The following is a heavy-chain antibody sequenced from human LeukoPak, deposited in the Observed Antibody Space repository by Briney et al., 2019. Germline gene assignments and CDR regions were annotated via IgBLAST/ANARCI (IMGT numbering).Heavy chain of an antibody. CDR1: GGSISSGGYY. Sequence: SETLSLTCTVSGGSISSGGYYWSWIRQHPGKGLEWIGYIYYSGSTYYNPSLKSRVTISVDTSKNQFSLKLSSVTAADTAVYYCAGGYYDNWFDPWGQGTLVTVSS. V-gene: IGHV4-31*03. CDR3: AGGYYDNWFDP. D-gene: IGHD3-22*01. CDR2: IYYSGST. J-gene: IGHJ5*02.